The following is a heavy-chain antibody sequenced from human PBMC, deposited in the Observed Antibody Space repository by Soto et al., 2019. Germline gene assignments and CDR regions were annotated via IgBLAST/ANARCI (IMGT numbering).Heavy chain of an antibody. CDR1: GFTFSSYA. Sequence: PGGSLRLSCAASGFTFSSYAMSWVRQAPGKGLEWVSAISGSGSYTYYADSVKGRFTISRDSSKNTLYLQMNSLRAEDTAVYYCAKAIGVGLLLSQYAMDVWGQGTTVTVSS. CDR2: ISGSGSYT. D-gene: IGHD2-15*01. CDR3: AKAIGVGLLLSQYAMDV. V-gene: IGHV3-23*01. J-gene: IGHJ6*02.